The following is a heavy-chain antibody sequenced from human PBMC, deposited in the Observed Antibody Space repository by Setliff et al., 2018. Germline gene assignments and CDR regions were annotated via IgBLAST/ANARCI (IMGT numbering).Heavy chain of an antibody. CDR2: IGRGATSI. J-gene: IGHJ4*02. CDR3: ARARSNGWEEPDY. CDR1: GFTFSDYY. V-gene: IGHV3-11*04. D-gene: IGHD6-19*01. Sequence: GGSLRLSCAASGFTFSDYYMSWIRQTPGKGLEWVAYIGRGATSIYYADSVKGRFTISRDNAQNSLYLQMNNLTAEDTAVYFCARARSNGWEEPDYWGQGTLVTVSS.